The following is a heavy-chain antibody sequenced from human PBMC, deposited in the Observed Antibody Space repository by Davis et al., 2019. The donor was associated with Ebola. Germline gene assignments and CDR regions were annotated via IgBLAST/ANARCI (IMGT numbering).Heavy chain of an antibody. CDR1: GYTFYTHH. V-gene: IGHV1-69*13. CDR3: ARDTAGTQRGFDY. D-gene: IGHD1-1*01. CDR2: VIPMFGPT. J-gene: IGHJ4*02. Sequence: SVKVSCKASGYTFYTHHVAWVRQAPGLGLEWMGGVIPMFGPTTYAQKFQGRVTISADDSTNTVYLELSSLTPDDTAVYYCARDTAGTQRGFDYWGQGTLVTVSS.